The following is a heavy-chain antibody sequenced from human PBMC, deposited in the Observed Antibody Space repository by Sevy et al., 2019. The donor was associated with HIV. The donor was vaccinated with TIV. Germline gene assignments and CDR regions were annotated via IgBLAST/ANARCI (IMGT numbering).Heavy chain of an antibody. J-gene: IGHJ4*02. Sequence: GGSLRLSCAASGFTFSNYDMHRVRQAPGKGLEWVAVISHDGNYKNYADSVKVRFTISRDYFKNTLYLQMSSLRPEDTAVYFCARLFSCGGDCYYLDYWGQGALVTVSS. CDR3: ARLFSCGGDCYYLDY. V-gene: IGHV3-30-3*01. CDR2: ISHDGNYK. D-gene: IGHD2-21*02. CDR1: GFTFSNYD.